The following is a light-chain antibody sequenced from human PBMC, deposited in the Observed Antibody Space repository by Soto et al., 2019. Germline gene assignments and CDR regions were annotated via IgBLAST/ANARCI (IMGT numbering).Light chain of an antibody. V-gene: IGKV1-9*01. CDR3: QQLNSYPFT. CDR1: QGISGH. J-gene: IGKJ2*01. Sequence: DIQLTQSPSFLSASLGDRVSITCRASQGISGHVPWYQQKPGKAPKLLIYAASTLQTRVPPRFSGSGSETEHTLTISSLQPEDCAFYYCQQLNSYPFTFGQGTKLEIK. CDR2: AAS.